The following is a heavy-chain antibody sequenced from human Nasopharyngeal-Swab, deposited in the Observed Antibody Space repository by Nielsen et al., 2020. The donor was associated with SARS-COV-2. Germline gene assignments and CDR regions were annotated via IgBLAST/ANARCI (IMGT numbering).Heavy chain of an antibody. Sequence: SETLSLACAVYGGSFSGYYWSWIRQSPGKGLEWIGQINYSGTTNYNPSLKSRVAISVDTSKNQFSLKLNSVTAADTAVYYRASGGRRGRGPFDYWGQGTQVTVSS. CDR1: GGSFSGYY. CDR2: INYSGTT. CDR3: ASGGRRGRGPFDY. V-gene: IGHV4-34*01. D-gene: IGHD3-16*01. J-gene: IGHJ4*02.